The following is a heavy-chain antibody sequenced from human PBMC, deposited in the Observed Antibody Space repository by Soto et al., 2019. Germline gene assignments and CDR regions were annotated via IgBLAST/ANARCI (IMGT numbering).Heavy chain of an antibody. CDR3: ARDQLPEPRDLVGAPRGFDP. D-gene: IGHD1-26*01. V-gene: IGHV3-30*04. J-gene: IGHJ5*02. Sequence: GGSLRLSCAASGFTFSSYAMHWVRQAPGKGLEWVAVISYDGSNKYYADSVKGRFTISRDNSKNTLYLQMNSLRAEDTAVYYCARDQLPEPRDLVGAPRGFDPWGQGTLVTVSS. CDR2: ISYDGSNK. CDR1: GFTFSSYA.